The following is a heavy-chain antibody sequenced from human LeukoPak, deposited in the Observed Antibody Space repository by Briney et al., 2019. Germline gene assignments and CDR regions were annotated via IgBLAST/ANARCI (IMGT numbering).Heavy chain of an antibody. CDR3: ARERSGSYYDSYYYGMDV. J-gene: IGHJ6*02. Sequence: GASVKVSCKASGYTFTSYDINWVRQATGQGREWMGWMNPNSGNTGYAQKFQGRVTMTRNTSISKAYMELSSLRSEDTAVYYCARERSGSYYDSYYYGMDVWGQGTTVTVSS. D-gene: IGHD3-10*01. CDR2: MNPNSGNT. CDR1: GYTFTSYD. V-gene: IGHV1-8*01.